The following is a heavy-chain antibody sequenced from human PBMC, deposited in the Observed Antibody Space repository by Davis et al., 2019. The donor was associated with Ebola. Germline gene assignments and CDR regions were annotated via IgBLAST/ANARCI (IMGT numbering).Heavy chain of an antibody. J-gene: IGHJ2*01. Sequence: GESLKISCAASGFTFNSYAMHWVRQAPGKGLEWVAVIWYDGSFERYADSVRGRFTIPRDNSKNTVDLLMNSLSGDDTAIYYCARDGGIVVAPGTIPDWYFDLWGRGTLVNVSS. CDR1: GFTFNSYA. D-gene: IGHD2-2*02. CDR2: IWYDGSFE. CDR3: ARDGGIVVAPGTIPDWYFDL. V-gene: IGHV3-33*01.